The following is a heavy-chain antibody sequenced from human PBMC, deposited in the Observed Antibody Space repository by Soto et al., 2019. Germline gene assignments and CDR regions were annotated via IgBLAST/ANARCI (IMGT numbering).Heavy chain of an antibody. CDR2: IFYSGNT. CDR3: AKHLYSGDSSGSFGY. D-gene: IGHD6-19*01. J-gene: IGHJ4*02. Sequence: QLQLQESGPGLVKPSETLSLTCTVSDDSFGRRNYFWGWIRPPQGKELEWVGNIFYSGNTNYNPSLKARVIISFDTSHHHFSLRVSSVTAADTAVYYCAKHLYSGDSSGSFGYWGPGALVIVSS. CDR1: DDSFGRRNYF. V-gene: IGHV4-39*01.